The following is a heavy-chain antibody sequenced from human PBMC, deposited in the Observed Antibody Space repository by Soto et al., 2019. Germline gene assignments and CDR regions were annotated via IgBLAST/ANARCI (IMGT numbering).Heavy chain of an antibody. CDR2: IGGNSRTT. J-gene: IGHJ4*02. CDR1: GFTFSSNA. CDR3: VKYNNWDARG. V-gene: IGHV3-23*01. D-gene: IGHD1-20*01. Sequence: GGSLRLSCAASGFTFSSNAMTWVRQAPGKGLEWVSIIGGNSRTTYYADSVKGRFTVSRDNSKNTVYLQMNNLRADDTAIYYYVKYNNWDARGWGQG.